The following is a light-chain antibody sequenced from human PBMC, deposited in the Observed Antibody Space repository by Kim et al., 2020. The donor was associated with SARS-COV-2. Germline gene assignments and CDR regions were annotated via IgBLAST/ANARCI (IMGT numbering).Light chain of an antibody. Sequence: AYLGDRVTITCRASQGIFSWLAWYQQRPGTGPKLLFHSASTLRSWVPSRFSGSGSGTDFTLTIGSLRAEDSATFYCQHSDSRPWAFRQGA. CDR3: QHSDSRPWA. CDR2: SAS. V-gene: IGKV1-12*01. J-gene: IGKJ1*01. CDR1: QGIFSW.